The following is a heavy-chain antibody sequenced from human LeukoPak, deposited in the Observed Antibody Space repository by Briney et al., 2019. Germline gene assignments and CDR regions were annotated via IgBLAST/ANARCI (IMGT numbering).Heavy chain of an antibody. CDR1: GGSISSGAYY. V-gene: IGHV4-31*03. CDR2: IYYSGST. D-gene: IGHD3-22*01. Sequence: SGTLSLTCTVSGGSISSGAYYWSWIRQHPGEGLEWIGYIYYSGSTNYNPSLKSRVTISVDTSKNQFSLKLSSVTAADTAVYYCARWAYDSSGYYPFDYWGQGTLVTVSS. CDR3: ARWAYDSSGYYPFDY. J-gene: IGHJ4*02.